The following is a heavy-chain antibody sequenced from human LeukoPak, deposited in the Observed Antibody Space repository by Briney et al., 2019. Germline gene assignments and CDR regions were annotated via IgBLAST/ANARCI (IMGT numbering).Heavy chain of an antibody. CDR1: GYTFTDYY. CDR2: INPNSGGT. Sequence: GASVKVSCKASGYTFTDYYLHWVRQAPGQGLEWMGWINPNSGGTNYAQKFQGRVSMTRDTSISTAYMELSRLRSDDTAVYYCARDPTYGAFDYWGQGTLVTVSS. J-gene: IGHJ4*02. D-gene: IGHD4-17*01. CDR3: ARDPTYGAFDY. V-gene: IGHV1-2*02.